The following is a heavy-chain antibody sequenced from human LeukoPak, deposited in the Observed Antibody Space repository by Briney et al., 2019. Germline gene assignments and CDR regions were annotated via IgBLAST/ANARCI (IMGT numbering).Heavy chain of an antibody. CDR3: ARGRQDVTMIVVVMTAVSYYLDV. Sequence: SETLSLTCAVYGGSFSGYYWTWIRQTPGKGLEWIGEMNPSGSTNYNPSLKSRVTISVDASKNQFSLKLSSVTAADTAVYYCARGRQDVTMIVVVMTAVSYYLDVWGKGTTVTVS. D-gene: IGHD3-22*01. CDR2: MNPSGST. V-gene: IGHV4-34*01. CDR1: GGSFSGYY. J-gene: IGHJ6*03.